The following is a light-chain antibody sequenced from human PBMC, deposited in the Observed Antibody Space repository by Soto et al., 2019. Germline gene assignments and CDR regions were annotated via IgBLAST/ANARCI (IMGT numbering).Light chain of an antibody. Sequence: SYELIQPPSVSVSPGQTASITCPGDKLGDKYACWYQQKPGQSPVLVIYQDSKRPSGIPERFSGSNSGNTATLTISGPQAMDEADYYCQARDSSTVVFGGGTKLTVL. CDR3: QARDSSTVV. J-gene: IGLJ2*01. V-gene: IGLV3-1*01. CDR1: KLGDKY. CDR2: QDS.